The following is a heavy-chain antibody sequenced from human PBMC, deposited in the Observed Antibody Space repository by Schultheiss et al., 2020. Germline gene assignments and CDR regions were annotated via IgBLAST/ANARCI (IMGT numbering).Heavy chain of an antibody. V-gene: IGHV1-2*04. CDR1: GYTFTGYY. CDR2: INPNSGGT. D-gene: IGHD3-3*01. CDR3: ARAHSLFLEWLYVCAFDI. Sequence: ASVKVSCKASGYTFTGYYMHWVRQAPGQGLEWMGWINPNSGGTNYAQKFQGWVTMTRDTSISTAYMELSRLRSDDTAVYYCARAHSLFLEWLYVCAFDIWGQGTMVTVSS. J-gene: IGHJ3*02.